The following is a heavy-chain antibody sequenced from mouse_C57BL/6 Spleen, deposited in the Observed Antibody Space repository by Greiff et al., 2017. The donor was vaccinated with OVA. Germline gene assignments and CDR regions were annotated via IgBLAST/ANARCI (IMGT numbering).Heavy chain of an antibody. D-gene: IGHD1-1*01. V-gene: IGHV14-2*01. CDR2: IDPGDGET. CDR3: AFYYGSSYAMVY. CDR1: GFNIKDYY. J-gene: IGHJ4*01. Sequence: VQLQQSGAELVKPGASVKLSCTASGFNIKDYYMHWVKQRTEQGLEWIGRIDPGDGETKYTPKFQGKATITADKSSNTAYLQLSSLTSEDTAVYYCAFYYGSSYAMVYWGQGTSVTVSS.